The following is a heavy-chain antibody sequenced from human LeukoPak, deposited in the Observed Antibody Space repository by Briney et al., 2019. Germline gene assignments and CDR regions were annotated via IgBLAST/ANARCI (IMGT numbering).Heavy chain of an antibody. V-gene: IGHV3-66*01. Sequence: GGSLRLSCAASEFSVGSNYMTWVRQAPGKGLEWVSVIYSGGSTYYADSVKGRFTISRDNSKNTLYLQMNSLRAEDTAVYYCAREGILTGYFGYWGQGTLVTVSS. CDR1: EFSVGSNY. D-gene: IGHD3-9*01. CDR2: IYSGGST. J-gene: IGHJ4*02. CDR3: AREGILTGYFGY.